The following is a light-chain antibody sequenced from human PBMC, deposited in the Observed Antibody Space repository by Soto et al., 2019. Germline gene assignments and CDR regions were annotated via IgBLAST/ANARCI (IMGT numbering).Light chain of an antibody. CDR1: SSDVGGYNY. CDR3: SSYVGINSYV. CDR2: EVY. V-gene: IGLV2-8*01. J-gene: IGLJ1*01. Sequence: QSALTQPPSASGSPGQSVTISCTGTSSDVGGYNYVSWYQQHPGKAPKLIIYEVYKRPSGVPDRFSGSKSGNTAALTVSGLQAEDEADYYCSSYVGINSYVFGTGTKVPV.